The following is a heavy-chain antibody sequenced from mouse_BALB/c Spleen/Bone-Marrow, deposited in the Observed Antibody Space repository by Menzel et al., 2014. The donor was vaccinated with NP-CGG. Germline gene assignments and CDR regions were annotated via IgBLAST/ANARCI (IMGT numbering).Heavy chain of an antibody. Sequence: QVHVKQSGAELVRPGSSVKISCKASGYAFSNYWMNWVKRRPGQGLEWIGQIFPRDGDTNYNGKFKGKATLTADKSSSTAYMQLNSLTSEDSAVYFCARPNYGYDVYFDYWGLGTTLTVSS. V-gene: IGHV1-80*01. J-gene: IGHJ2*01. D-gene: IGHD2-2*01. CDR3: ARPNYGYDVYFDY. CDR2: IFPRDGDT. CDR1: GYAFSNYW.